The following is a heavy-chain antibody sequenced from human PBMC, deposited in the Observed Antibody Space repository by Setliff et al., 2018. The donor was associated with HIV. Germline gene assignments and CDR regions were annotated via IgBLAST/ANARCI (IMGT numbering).Heavy chain of an antibody. J-gene: IGHJ4*02. D-gene: IGHD4-17*01. Sequence: PSETLSLTCVVSGYSISSNDWWGWIRQSPGKGLEWIGYSYYSGSIYYNPSLKSRVTMSVDTSTNQFSLKLSSVTAVDTAVYYCAKKGNGDYHFDYWGQGTLVTVSS. CDR2: SYYSGSI. CDR3: AKKGNGDYHFDY. V-gene: IGHV4-28*05. CDR1: GYSISSNDW.